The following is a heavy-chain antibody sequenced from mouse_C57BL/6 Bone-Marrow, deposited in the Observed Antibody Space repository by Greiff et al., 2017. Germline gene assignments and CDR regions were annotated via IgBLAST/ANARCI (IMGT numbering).Heavy chain of an antibody. V-gene: IGHV14-4*01. CDR2: IDPENGDT. CDR3: AKLRFAY. J-gene: IGHJ3*01. Sequence: EVQLQQSGAELVRPGASVKLSCTASGFNIKDDYMHWVKQRPEQGLEWIGWIDPENGDTEYASKFQGKATITADTSSNTAYLQRSGLTSEDTTVYYYAKLRFAYWGQGTLVTVAA. CDR1: GFNIKDDY.